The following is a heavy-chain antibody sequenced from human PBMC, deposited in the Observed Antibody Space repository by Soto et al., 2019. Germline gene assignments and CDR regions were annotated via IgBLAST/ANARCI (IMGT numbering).Heavy chain of an antibody. V-gene: IGHV3-74*01. CDR1: GFTFSNYW. CDR2: INNDGSRT. J-gene: IGHJ4*02. Sequence: EVQVVESGGALVQPGGSLRLSCAASGFTFSNYWIHWVRQVPGEGLVWVSSINNDGSRTWYADSVRGRIVMSRDNARNLVSLQMNSLRAEDTAVYYCGTTFEYWGQGALVTVSS. CDR3: GTTFEY. D-gene: IGHD1-26*01.